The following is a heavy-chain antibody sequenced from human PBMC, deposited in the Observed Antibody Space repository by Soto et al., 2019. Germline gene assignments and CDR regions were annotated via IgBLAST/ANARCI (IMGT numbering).Heavy chain of an antibody. D-gene: IGHD3-10*01. CDR3: AKYFVADTGQKRRIYYGSGKD. CDR2: ISGSGGST. Sequence: EVQLLESGGGLVQPGGSLRLSCAASGFTFSSYAMSWVRQAPGKGLEWVSAISGSGGSTYYADSVKGRFTISRDNSKNTLYLQLNSLRAEDTAVYYCAKYFVADTGQKRRIYYGSGKDWGQGTLVTVSS. CDR1: GFTFSSYA. J-gene: IGHJ4*02. V-gene: IGHV3-23*01.